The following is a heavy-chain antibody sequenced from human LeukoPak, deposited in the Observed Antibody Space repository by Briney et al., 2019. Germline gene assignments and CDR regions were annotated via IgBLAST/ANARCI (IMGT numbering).Heavy chain of an antibody. CDR1: GGSFSGYY. J-gene: IGHJ6*03. D-gene: IGHD2-2*01. V-gene: IGHV4-34*01. CDR3: ARVSIVVVPAAPDMDV. Sequence: PSETLSLTCAVYGGSFSGYYWSWIRQPPGKGLEWIREINHSGSTNYNPSLKSRVTISVDTSKNQFSLKLSSVTAADTAVYYRARVSIVVVPAAPDMDVWGKGTTVTVSS. CDR2: INHSGST.